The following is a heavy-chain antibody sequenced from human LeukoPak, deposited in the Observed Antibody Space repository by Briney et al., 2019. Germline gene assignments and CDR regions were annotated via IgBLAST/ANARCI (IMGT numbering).Heavy chain of an antibody. J-gene: IGHJ3*02. V-gene: IGHV4-59*01. CDR2: IHYTGST. Sequence: SETLSLTCTVSGGSINNYNWSWIRQPPGKRLEWIGYIHYTGSTNYNPSLKSRVTISVDTSKNQFSLKLSSVTAADTAVYYCARDWRFLEWTQAFDIWGQGTMVTVSP. CDR3: ARDWRFLEWTQAFDI. D-gene: IGHD3-3*01. CDR1: GGSINNYN.